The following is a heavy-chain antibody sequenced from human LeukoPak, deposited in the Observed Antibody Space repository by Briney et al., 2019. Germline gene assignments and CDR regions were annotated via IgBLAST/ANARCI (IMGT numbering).Heavy chain of an antibody. CDR1: GGSFSGYY. V-gene: IGHV4-34*01. D-gene: IGHD3-10*01. J-gene: IGHJ4*02. CDR2: INHSGST. Sequence: SETLSLTCAVYGGSFSGYYWSGIRQPPGKGLEWIGEINHSGSTNYNPSLKSRVTISVDTSKNQFSLKLSSVTAADTAVYYCARPTDYYGSGSHQYYFDYWGQGTLVTVSS. CDR3: ARPTDYYGSGSHQYYFDY.